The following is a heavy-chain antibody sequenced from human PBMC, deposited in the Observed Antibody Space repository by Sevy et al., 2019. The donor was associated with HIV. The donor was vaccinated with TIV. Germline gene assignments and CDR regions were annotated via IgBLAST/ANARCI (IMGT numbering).Heavy chain of an antibody. CDR3: ARGPHHYNDSSAFFDY. Sequence: GGSLRLSCTASGFTFSSYEMNWVRQAPGKGLEWVSNIISSGSSKYYADSVKGRFTISRDNAKNSLFLQMNSLRAEDTAVYYCARGPHHYNDSSAFFDYWGQGTLVTVSS. V-gene: IGHV3-48*03. CDR2: IISSGSSK. J-gene: IGHJ4*02. D-gene: IGHD3-22*01. CDR1: GFTFSSYE.